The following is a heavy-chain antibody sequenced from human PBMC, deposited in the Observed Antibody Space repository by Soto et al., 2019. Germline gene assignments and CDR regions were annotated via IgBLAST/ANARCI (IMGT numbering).Heavy chain of an antibody. CDR1: GGTFSSYA. J-gene: IGHJ6*02. V-gene: IGHV1-69*01. CDR2: IMPIFGTA. Sequence: QVQLVQSGAEVKKPGSSVKVSCKASGGTFSSYAISWVRQAPGQGLAWMGGIMPIFGTANYAQKCQGRVTITADESKSTAYMELSSLRSEDTAVYYCARGRDDIVTGLPVYYYYGMDVWGQGTTVTVSS. CDR3: ARGRDDIVTGLPVYYYYGMDV. D-gene: IGHD3-9*01.